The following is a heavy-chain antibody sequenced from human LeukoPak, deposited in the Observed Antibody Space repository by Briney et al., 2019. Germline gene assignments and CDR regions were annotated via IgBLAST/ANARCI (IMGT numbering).Heavy chain of an antibody. CDR3: ARPISSWTDAFDI. D-gene: IGHD6-13*01. Sequence: KVSCKASGYTFTSYWIGWVRQMPGKGLEWTGIIYPGDSDTRYSPSFQGQVTISADKSISTAYLQWSSLKASDTAMYYCARPISSWTDAFDIWGQGTMVTVSS. V-gene: IGHV5-51*01. CDR2: IYPGDSDT. CDR1: GYTFTSYW. J-gene: IGHJ3*02.